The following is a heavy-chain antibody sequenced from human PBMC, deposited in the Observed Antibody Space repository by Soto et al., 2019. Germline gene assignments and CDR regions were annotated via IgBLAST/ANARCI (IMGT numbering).Heavy chain of an antibody. CDR2: IYYSGST. V-gene: IGHV4-30-4*08. CDR1: GGSISSGDYY. J-gene: IGHJ3*02. Sequence: PSETLSLTCTVSGGSISSGDYYWRWLRQPPGKGLEWIGYIYYSGSTYYNPSLKSRVTISVDTSKNQFSLKLSSVTAADTAVYYCVRGNRYSYGYDAFDIWGQGTMVTVAS. CDR3: VRGNRYSYGYDAFDI. D-gene: IGHD5-18*01.